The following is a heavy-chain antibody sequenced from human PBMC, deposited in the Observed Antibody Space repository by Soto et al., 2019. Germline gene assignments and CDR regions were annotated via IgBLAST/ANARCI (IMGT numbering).Heavy chain of an antibody. CDR2: ITSSGSVT. CDR1: GFTFSSYA. V-gene: IGHV3-23*01. D-gene: IGHD2-8*02. CDR3: AILPVVLLVEVVRNT. Sequence: QTGGSLRLSCAASGFTFSSYAMSWVRQPPGEGLEWVSTITSSGSVTYYADSVKGRFTISRDNSKSTLYPQMNSLRAEDTAVYYCAILPVVLLVEVVRNTWGQGTLVTVSS. J-gene: IGHJ5*02.